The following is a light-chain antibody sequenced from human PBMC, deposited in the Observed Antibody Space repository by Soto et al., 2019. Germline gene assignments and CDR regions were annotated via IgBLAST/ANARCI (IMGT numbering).Light chain of an antibody. CDR2: DAS. J-gene: IGKJ1*01. Sequence: DIQMTQSPSTLSASVGDRVTITCRASQSFSSWLAWYQQKPGKAPKLLIYDASSLEYGVPSRFAGSGSGTEFTLTISSLQPDDFASYYCQQYNSYWGTFGQGAKVESK. CDR3: QQYNSYWGT. V-gene: IGKV1-5*01. CDR1: QSFSSW.